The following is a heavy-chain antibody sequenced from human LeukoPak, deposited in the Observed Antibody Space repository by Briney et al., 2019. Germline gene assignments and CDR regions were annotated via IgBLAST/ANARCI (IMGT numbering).Heavy chain of an antibody. CDR3: ARDSAATLDY. D-gene: IGHD2-15*01. CDR1: GFTFSSYE. V-gene: IGHV3-48*03. CDR2: ISSSCTTI. J-gene: IGHJ4*02. Sequence: GGSLRLSCAASGFTFSSYEMNWVGQAPGKGREWGSYISSSCTTIYYAHSVKRRFTISRDNAKTSLYLQMNSLRAEDTAVYYCARDSAATLDYWGQGTLVTVSS.